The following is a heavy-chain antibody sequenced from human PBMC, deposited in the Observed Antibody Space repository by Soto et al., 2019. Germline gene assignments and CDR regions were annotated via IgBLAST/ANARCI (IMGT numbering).Heavy chain of an antibody. V-gene: IGHV4-31*03. CDR3: ARVIVVVVAAEWFDP. CDR1: GGSISSGGYY. D-gene: IGHD2-15*01. Sequence: QVQLQESGPGLVKPSQTLSLTCTVSGGSISSGGYYWSWIRQHPGKGLEWIGYIYYSGSTYYNPSLKSRVTISVDTSKNQFSLKLSSVTAADTAVYYCARVIVVVVAAEWFDPWGQGTLVTVSS. J-gene: IGHJ5*02. CDR2: IYYSGST.